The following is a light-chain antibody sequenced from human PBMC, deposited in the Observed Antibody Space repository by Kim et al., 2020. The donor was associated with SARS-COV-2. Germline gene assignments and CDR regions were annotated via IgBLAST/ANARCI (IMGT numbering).Light chain of an antibody. V-gene: IGKV1-9*01. J-gene: IGKJ3*01. CDR2: AAS. CDR3: QQLNSYPST. Sequence: DIQLTQSPSFLSASVGDRVTITCRASQGISSYLAWYQQKPGKAPKLLIYAASTLQSGVPSRFSGSGSGTEFTLTISSLQPEDFATYYCQQLNSYPSTFVPGTKVDIK. CDR1: QGISSY.